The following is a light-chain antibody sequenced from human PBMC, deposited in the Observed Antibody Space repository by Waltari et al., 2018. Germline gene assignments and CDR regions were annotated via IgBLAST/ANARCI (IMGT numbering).Light chain of an antibody. CDR3: AAWDDSLNGWV. CDR1: STNIGSNT. Sequence: QSVLPKPPSASATPGQRVTISCSGSSTNIGSNTVNWYQQLPGTAPKLLIYSNNQRPSGVPDRFSGSNSGTSASLAISGLQSEDEADYYCAAWDDSLNGWVFGGGTKLTVL. V-gene: IGLV1-44*01. J-gene: IGLJ3*02. CDR2: SNN.